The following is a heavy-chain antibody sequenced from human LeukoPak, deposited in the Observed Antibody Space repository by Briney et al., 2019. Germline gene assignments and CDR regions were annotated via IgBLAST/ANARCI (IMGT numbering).Heavy chain of an antibody. CDR1: GFTFSSYE. CDR2: IVPSGGTT. Sequence: GGSLRLSCAASGFTFSSYEMNWVRQAPGKGLEWVSGIVPSGGTTYYADSVKGRFTVSRDNSKNTLCLQMNSLRADDTAVYYCARDSRWIQFDYWGQGTLVTVSS. J-gene: IGHJ4*02. V-gene: IGHV3-23*01. CDR3: ARDSRWIQFDY. D-gene: IGHD5-18*01.